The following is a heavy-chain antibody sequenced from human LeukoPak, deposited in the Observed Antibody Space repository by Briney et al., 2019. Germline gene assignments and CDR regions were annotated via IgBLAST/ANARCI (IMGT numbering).Heavy chain of an antibody. Sequence: GGSLRLSCEASGFAFSRYWMYWVRQAPGKGLEWVSRIKSDGTFISYAESVRGRFTISRDNTKNLLYLEMSSLRAEDTAVYYCGVVYWGQGTLVTVSS. V-gene: IGHV3-74*01. CDR2: IKSDGTFI. CDR3: GVVY. CDR1: GFAFSRYW. J-gene: IGHJ4*02.